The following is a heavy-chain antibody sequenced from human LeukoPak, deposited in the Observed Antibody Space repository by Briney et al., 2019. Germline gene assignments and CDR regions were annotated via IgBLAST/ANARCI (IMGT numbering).Heavy chain of an antibody. V-gene: IGHV4-30-2*01. CDR1: GGSISSSSYY. J-gene: IGHJ4*02. Sequence: SETLSLTCTVSGGSISSSSYYWSWIRQPPGKGLEWIGYIYQSGSTYYNPSPKSRVTISVDRSKNQFSLKLSSVTAADTAVYYCARDRAIGYCSSTSCMGTFDYWGQGTLVTVSS. CDR2: IYQSGST. CDR3: ARDRAIGYCSSTSCMGTFDY. D-gene: IGHD2-2*01.